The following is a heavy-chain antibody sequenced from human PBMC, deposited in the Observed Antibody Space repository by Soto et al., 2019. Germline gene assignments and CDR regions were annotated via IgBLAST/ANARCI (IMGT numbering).Heavy chain of an antibody. J-gene: IGHJ4*02. CDR1: GGSISSSNW. CDR3: ASLGQNGYYFDY. D-gene: IGHD7-27*01. Sequence: SETLSLTCAVSGGSISSSNWWSWVRQPPGKGLEWIGEIYHSGSTNYNPSLKSRVTISLDKSKNQFSLKLSSVTAADTAVYYCASLGQNGYYFDYWGQGTLVTVSS. V-gene: IGHV4-4*02. CDR2: IYHSGST.